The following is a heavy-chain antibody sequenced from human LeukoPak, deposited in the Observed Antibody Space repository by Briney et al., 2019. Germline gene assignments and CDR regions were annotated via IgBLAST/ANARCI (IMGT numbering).Heavy chain of an antibody. Sequence: SETLSLTCTVSGNSISSGDNYWSWIRQPAGKGLEWIGRIYTSGSTHYNPSLKSRVTISVDTSKNQFSLKLSSVTAADTAVYYCARVEEGYGSGRRENYYYYYMDVWGKGTTVTISS. CDR2: IYTSGST. V-gene: IGHV4-61*02. D-gene: IGHD3-10*01. J-gene: IGHJ6*03. CDR3: ARVEEGYGSGRRENYYYYYMDV. CDR1: GNSISSGDNY.